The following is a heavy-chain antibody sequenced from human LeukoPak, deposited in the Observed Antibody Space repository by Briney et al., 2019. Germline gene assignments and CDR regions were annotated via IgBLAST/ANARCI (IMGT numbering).Heavy chain of an antibody. CDR3: ARDPWSNYYYDY. CDR1: GFTFSSYG. Sequence: GGSLRLSCAASGFTFSSYGMHWVRQAPGKGLEWVAFIRYDGSNKYYADSVKGRFTISRDNSKNTLYLQMNSLRAEDTAVYYCARDPWSNYYYDYWGQGTLVTVSS. V-gene: IGHV3-30*02. CDR2: IRYDGSNK. J-gene: IGHJ4*02. D-gene: IGHD3-3*01.